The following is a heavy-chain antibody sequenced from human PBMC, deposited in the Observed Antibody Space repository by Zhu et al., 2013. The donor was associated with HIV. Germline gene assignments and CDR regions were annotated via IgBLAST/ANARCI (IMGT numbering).Heavy chain of an antibody. V-gene: IGHV1-69*01. J-gene: IGHJ6*02. D-gene: IGHD5-12*01. CDR3: ARAWLHGDGYKYYYYGMDV. Sequence: QVQLVQSGAEVKKPGSSVKVSCKASGGTFSSYAISWVRQAPGQGLEWMGGIIPIFGTANYAQKFQGRVTITADESTSTAYMELSSLRSEDTAVYYCARAWLHGDGYKYYYYGMDVWGQGTTVTVSS. CDR2: IIPIFGTA. CDR1: GGTFSSYA.